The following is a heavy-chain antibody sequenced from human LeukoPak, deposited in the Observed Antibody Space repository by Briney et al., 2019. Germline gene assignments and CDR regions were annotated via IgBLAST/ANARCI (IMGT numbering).Heavy chain of an antibody. CDR2: INAGNGNT. J-gene: IGHJ4*02. V-gene: IGHV1-3*01. Sequence: ASVKVSCKASGYTFTSYAMHWVRQAPGQRLKWMGWINAGNGNTKYSQKFQGRVTITRDTSASTAYMELGSLRSEDTAVYYCARDQGGYCSGGSCYSSRVLFDYWGQGTLVTVSS. D-gene: IGHD2-15*01. CDR1: GYTFTSYA. CDR3: ARDQGGYCSGGSCYSSRVLFDY.